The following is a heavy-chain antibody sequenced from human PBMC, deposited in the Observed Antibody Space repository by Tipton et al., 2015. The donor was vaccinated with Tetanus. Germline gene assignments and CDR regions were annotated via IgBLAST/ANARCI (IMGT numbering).Heavy chain of an antibody. CDR3: ANHPGAKTQFDY. V-gene: IGHV4-59*08. CDR1: GGSFSAYY. CDR2: IYFNGST. D-gene: IGHD1-26*01. J-gene: IGHJ4*02. Sequence: GLVKPSETLSLTCAVYGGSFSAYYWSWIRQPPGKGLEWIGYIYFNGSTKYNPSLKSRVAISVDASKTQFSLKLSSVTAADTAVYYCANHPGAKTQFDYWGQGTLVTVSS.